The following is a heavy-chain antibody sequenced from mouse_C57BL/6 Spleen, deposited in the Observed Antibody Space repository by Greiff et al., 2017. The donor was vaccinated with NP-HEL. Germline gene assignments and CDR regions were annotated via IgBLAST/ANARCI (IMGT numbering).Heavy chain of an antibody. CDR2: FYPGSGSI. D-gene: IGHD2-3*01. J-gene: IGHJ2*01. CDR1: GYTFTEYT. CDR3: ARHEDYDGYYYFDY. V-gene: IGHV1-62-2*01. Sequence: QVQLQQSGAELVKPGASVKLSCKASGYTFTEYTIHWVKQRPGQGLEWIGWFYPGSGSIKYNEKFKDKATVTADKSSSTVYMELSRWTSEDSAVYFGARHEDYDGYYYFDYWGQGTTLTVAS.